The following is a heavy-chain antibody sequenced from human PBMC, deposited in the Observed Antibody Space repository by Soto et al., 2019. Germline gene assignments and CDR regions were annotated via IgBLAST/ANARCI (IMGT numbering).Heavy chain of an antibody. D-gene: IGHD2-2*01. CDR2: ISYDGSNK. Sequence: GGSLRLSCAASGFTFSSYAMHWVRQAPGKGLEWVAVISYDGSNKYYADSVKGRFTISRDNSKNTLYLQMNSLRAEDTAVYYCARDIRYCISTSCYVGYYYGMEVWGQGTTVTRLL. J-gene: IGHJ6*02. CDR3: ARDIRYCISTSCYVGYYYGMEV. CDR1: GFTFSSYA. V-gene: IGHV3-30-3*01.